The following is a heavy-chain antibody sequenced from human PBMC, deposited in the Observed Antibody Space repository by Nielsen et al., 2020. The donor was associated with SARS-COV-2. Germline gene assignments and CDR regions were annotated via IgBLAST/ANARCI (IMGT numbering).Heavy chain of an antibody. CDR1: GGSISSSSYY. V-gene: IGHV4-61*05. D-gene: IGHD6-19*01. J-gene: IGHJ5*02. Sequence: SETLSLTCTVSGGSISSSSYYWGWIRQPPGKGLEWIGYIYYSGSTNYNPSLKSRVTISVDTSKNQFSLKLSSVTAADTAVYYCARGAQWLVPLDPWGQGTLVTVSS. CDR3: ARGAQWLVPLDP. CDR2: IYYSGST.